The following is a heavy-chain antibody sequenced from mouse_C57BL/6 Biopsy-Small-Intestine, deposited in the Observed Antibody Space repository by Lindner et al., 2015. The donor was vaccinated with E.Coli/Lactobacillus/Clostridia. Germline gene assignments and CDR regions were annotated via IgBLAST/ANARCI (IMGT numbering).Heavy chain of an antibody. CDR3: ARSNYDAMDV. D-gene: IGHD2-5*01. CDR2: IYPGGGYT. J-gene: IGHJ4*01. Sequence: VQLQESGAELVRPGTSVKMSCKASGYTFTNYWIGWAKQRPGHGLEWIGDIYPGGGYTNYNEKFKGKATLTADKSSSTAYMQFSSLTSEDSAIYYCARSNYDAMDVLGSRNLSHRLL. V-gene: IGHV1-63*01. CDR1: GYTFTNYW.